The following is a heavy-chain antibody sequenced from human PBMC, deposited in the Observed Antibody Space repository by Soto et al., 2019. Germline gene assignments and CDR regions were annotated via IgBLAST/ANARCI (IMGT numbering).Heavy chain of an antibody. CDR1: GYTFTRYD. CDR3: AKRGAGAVPAAI. D-gene: IGHD2-2*01. J-gene: IGHJ4*02. Sequence: QVQLVQSGAEVKKPGASVKVSCKASGYTFTRYDINWVRQATGQGLEWMGWMNPNSGNTGYAQKFQGRVTMTRNTSISTDYMERSSMRSEDTAVYYCAKRGAGAVPAAIWGQGTLVTVSS. V-gene: IGHV1-8*01. CDR2: MNPNSGNT.